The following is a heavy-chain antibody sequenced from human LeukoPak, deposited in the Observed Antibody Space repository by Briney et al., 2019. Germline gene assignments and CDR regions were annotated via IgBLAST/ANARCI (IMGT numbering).Heavy chain of an antibody. CDR2: TYYRSKWYK. V-gene: IGHV6-1*01. CDR1: GDSVSSNSAT. D-gene: IGHD5-18*01. J-gene: IGHJ4*02. CDR3: ARVPDTAMVSLGTFDY. Sequence: SQTLSLTCAISGDSVSSNSATWNWIRQSPSRGLEWLGRTYYRSKWYKYYAVSVKGRITINPDTSKNQFSLQLNSVTPEDTAVYYCARVPDTAMVSLGTFDYWGQGTLVTVSS.